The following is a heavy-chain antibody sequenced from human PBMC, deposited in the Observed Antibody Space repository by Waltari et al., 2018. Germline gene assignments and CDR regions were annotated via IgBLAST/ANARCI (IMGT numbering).Heavy chain of an antibody. D-gene: IGHD6-13*01. V-gene: IGHV3-53*03. CDR2: IYSGGST. CDR3: ARAIRPSSSSWYYFDY. J-gene: IGHJ4*02. CDR1: GGSISSSSYY. Sequence: LQLQESGPGLVKPSETLSLTCTVSGGSISSSSYYWGWIRQPPGKGLEWVSVIYSGGSTYYADSVKGRFTISRDNSKNTLYLQMNSLRAEDTAVYYCARAIRPSSSSWYYFDYWGQGTLVTVSS.